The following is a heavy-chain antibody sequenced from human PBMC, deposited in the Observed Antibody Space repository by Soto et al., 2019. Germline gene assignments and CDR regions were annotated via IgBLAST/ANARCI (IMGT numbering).Heavy chain of an antibody. CDR2: LSGSGVST. CDR1: GFTFSSYA. D-gene: IGHD6-19*01. CDR3: AKEGESSSGWDNFDY. V-gene: IGHV3-23*01. Sequence: EVQLLESGGGLVQPGGSLRLSCAASGFTFSSYAMSWVRQAPGKGLEWVSALSGSGVSTYYADSVKGQFTISRDNSKHTLYLHMRSLRAEDTPVYYCAKEGESSSGWDNFDYWGQGTLVTVSS. J-gene: IGHJ4*02.